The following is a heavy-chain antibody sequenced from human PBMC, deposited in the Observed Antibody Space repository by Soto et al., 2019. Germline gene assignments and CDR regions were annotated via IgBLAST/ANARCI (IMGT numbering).Heavy chain of an antibody. J-gene: IGHJ4*02. Sequence: QVQLQESGPGLVKPSETLSLTCTVSGGSISGNYWTWIRQPPGKGLEWIGYIYYSGSTHYNPSLKSPVTVPMGTSKNHFSLKLSSGTPAHTAVYYWARLWTTVATDLRGQGTLVTVSS. CDR3: ARLWTTVATDL. V-gene: IGHV4-59*08. CDR2: IYYSGST. D-gene: IGHD4-17*01. CDR1: GGSISGNY.